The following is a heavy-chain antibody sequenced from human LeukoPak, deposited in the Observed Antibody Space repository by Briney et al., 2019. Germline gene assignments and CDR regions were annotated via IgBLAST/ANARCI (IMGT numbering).Heavy chain of an antibody. CDR1: GFTFSSYS. V-gene: IGHV3-21*01. Sequence: PGGSLILSCAASGFTFSSYSMNRVRQAPGKGLEWVSTISSHSIYIYYADSLKGRFTISRDNAKNSLYLQMNSLRAEDTAVYYCARDLSLGNPVAFDIWGQGTMVTVSS. CDR3: ARDLSLGNPVAFDI. D-gene: IGHD1-14*01. J-gene: IGHJ3*02. CDR2: ISSHSIYI.